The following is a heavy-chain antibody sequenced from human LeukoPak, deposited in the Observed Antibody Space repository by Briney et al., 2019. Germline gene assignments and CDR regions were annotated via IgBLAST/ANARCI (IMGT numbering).Heavy chain of an antibody. V-gene: IGHV4-39*01. D-gene: IGHD3-3*01. Sequence: PSETLSLTCAVSGGSISSSSYYWGWLRQPPGKGLEWIGSIYYSGSTYYNPSLKSRVTISVDTSKNQFSLRLSSVTAADTAVYFCARHYDFWSGYPYFDYWGLGTLVTVSS. CDR1: GGSISSSSYY. CDR3: ARHYDFWSGYPYFDY. J-gene: IGHJ4*02. CDR2: IYYSGST.